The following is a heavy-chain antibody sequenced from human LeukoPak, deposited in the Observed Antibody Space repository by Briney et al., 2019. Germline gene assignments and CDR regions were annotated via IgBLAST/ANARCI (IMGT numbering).Heavy chain of an antibody. CDR3: ARDPGYCSGGSCRYFDC. D-gene: IGHD2-15*01. Sequence: SETLSLTCAVYGGSFSGYYWSWIRQPPGKGLEWIGEINHSGSTNYNPSLKSRVTISVDTSKNQFSLKLSSVTAADTAVYYCARDPGYCSGGSCRYFDCWGQGTLVTVSS. CDR1: GGSFSGYY. V-gene: IGHV4-34*01. J-gene: IGHJ4*02. CDR2: INHSGST.